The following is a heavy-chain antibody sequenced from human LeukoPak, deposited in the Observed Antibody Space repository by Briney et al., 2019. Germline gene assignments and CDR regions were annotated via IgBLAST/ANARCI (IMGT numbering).Heavy chain of an antibody. CDR1: GGSISSYY. D-gene: IGHD3-9*01. CDR3: AGDHPYDILTGYDYYYYHGMDV. V-gene: IGHV4-4*07. J-gene: IGHJ6*02. CDR2: IYTSGST. Sequence: PSETLSLTCTVSGGSISSYYWSWIRQPAGKGLEWIGRIYTSGSTNYNPSLKSRVTMSVDTSKNQFSLKLSSVTAADTAVYYCAGDHPYDILTGYDYYYYHGMDVWGQGTTVTVSS.